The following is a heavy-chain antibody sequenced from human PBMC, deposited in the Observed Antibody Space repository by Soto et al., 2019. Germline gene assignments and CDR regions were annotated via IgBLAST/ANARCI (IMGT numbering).Heavy chain of an antibody. D-gene: IGHD3-3*01. CDR2: IYYSGST. CDR3: ARGSFGNSPRFDY. V-gene: IGHV4-59*01. J-gene: IGHJ4*02. Sequence: LSLPCTVSGGSISSYYWRWIRQPPGKGLEWIGYIYYSGSTNYNPSLKSRVTISVDTSKNQFSLKLSSVTAADTAVYYCARGSFGNSPRFDYWGQGTLVTVSS. CDR1: GGSISSYY.